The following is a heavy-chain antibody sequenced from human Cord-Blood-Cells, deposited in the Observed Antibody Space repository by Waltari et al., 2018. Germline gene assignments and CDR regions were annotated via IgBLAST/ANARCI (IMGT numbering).Heavy chain of an antibody. CDR3: ARGRRDIVVVPAAIWFDP. J-gene: IGHJ5*02. CDR2: INHSGST. Sequence: QVQLQQWGAGLLKPSETLSLTCAVYGGSFSGYYWSWIRQPQGKGLEWIGEINHSGSTNYNPSLKSRVTISVYTSKNQFSLKLSSVTAADTAVYYCARGRRDIVVVPAAIWFDPWGQGTLVTVSS. D-gene: IGHD2-2*01. CDR1: GGSFSGYY. V-gene: IGHV4-34*01.